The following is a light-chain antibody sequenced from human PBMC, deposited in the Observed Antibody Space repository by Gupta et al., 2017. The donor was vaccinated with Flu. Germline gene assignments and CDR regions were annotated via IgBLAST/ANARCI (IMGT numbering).Light chain of an antibody. CDR3: GTWDSSLDARV. CDR1: SASIGNNY. CDR2: DNN. V-gene: IGLV1-51*01. J-gene: IGLJ3*02. Sequence: QSVLTQPPSVSAAPGQKVTISCPGSSASIGNNYVSWYQQIPVTAPTLLIYDNNKRPSGIPDRFSGSKSGTSATLDITGLQTGDEADYYCGTWDSSLDARVFGGGTKLTVL.